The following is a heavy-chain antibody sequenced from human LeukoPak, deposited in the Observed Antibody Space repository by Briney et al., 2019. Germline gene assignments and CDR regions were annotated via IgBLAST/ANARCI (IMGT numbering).Heavy chain of an antibody. V-gene: IGHV3-30*02. Sequence: GGSLRLSCAASGSTFSSYGMHWVRQAPGKGLEWVAFIRYDGSNKYYADSVKGRFTISRDNSKNALYLQMNSLRAEDTAVYYCAKGGYSPLDAFDIWGQGTMVTVSS. D-gene: IGHD3-22*01. J-gene: IGHJ3*02. CDR3: AKGGYSPLDAFDI. CDR2: IRYDGSNK. CDR1: GSTFSSYG.